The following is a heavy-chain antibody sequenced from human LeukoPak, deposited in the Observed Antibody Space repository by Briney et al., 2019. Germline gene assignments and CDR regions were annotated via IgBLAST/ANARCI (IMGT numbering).Heavy chain of an antibody. CDR1: GGTFSSYA. Sequence: GASVKVSCKASGGTFSSYAISWVRQAPGQGLEWMGRIIPILGIANYAQKFQGRVTITADKSTSTAYMELSSLRSEDTAVYYCARDGYYYDSSGYSKAEYFQHWGQGTLVTVSS. V-gene: IGHV1-69*04. D-gene: IGHD3-22*01. CDR2: IIPILGIA. J-gene: IGHJ1*01. CDR3: ARDGYYYDSSGYSKAEYFQH.